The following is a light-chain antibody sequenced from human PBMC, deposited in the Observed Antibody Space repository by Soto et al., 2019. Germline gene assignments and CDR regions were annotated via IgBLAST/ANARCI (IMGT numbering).Light chain of an antibody. CDR1: NSNIGRND. CDR3: AAWDDTLRARV. V-gene: IGLV1-44*01. J-gene: IGLJ2*01. CDR2: TND. Sequence: QSVLAQPPSASGTPGQRGTLSCSGSNSNIGRNDVTWYQQVPGTAPQCLIYTNDQRPSGVPDRISGSRSGTSASLAISGLQSGDEAEYYCAAWDDTLRARVFVGGTKVTVL.